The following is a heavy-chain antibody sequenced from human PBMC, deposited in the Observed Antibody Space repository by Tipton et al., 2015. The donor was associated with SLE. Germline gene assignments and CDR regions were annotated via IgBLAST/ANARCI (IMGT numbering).Heavy chain of an antibody. V-gene: IGHV4-38-2*02. J-gene: IGHJ6*02. Sequence: TLSLTCTVSLYSIGSGFYWDWVRQAPGKGLEWVATMHHNGSTYYNPSLRSRVAISVDKSKNQFSLKLTSVTAADTAVYYCARWIPLTGINVWGQGATVTVSS. D-gene: IGHD5-18*01. CDR1: LYSIGSGFY. CDR2: MHHNGST. CDR3: ARWIPLTGINV.